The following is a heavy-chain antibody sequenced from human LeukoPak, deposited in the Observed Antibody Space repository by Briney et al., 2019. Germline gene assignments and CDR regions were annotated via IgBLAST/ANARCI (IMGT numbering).Heavy chain of an antibody. CDR1: GSTFSTYT. CDR3: ARESGTYPDDAFDF. CDR2: ISSSSNFI. D-gene: IGHD1-26*01. Sequence: TGGSLRLSCAASGSTFSTYTTTWVRQAPGKGLEWVSSISSSSNFIYYADSLNGRFTISRDDAKDSLYLQMTSLRVEDTAVYYCARESGTYPDDAFDFWGQGTMVTVSS. V-gene: IGHV3-21*01. J-gene: IGHJ3*01.